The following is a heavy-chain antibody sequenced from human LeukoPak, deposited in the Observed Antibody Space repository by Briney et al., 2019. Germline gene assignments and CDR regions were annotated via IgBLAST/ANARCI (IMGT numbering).Heavy chain of an antibody. CDR3: ARMDQGGGIAVAGKRYFDH. CDR1: GGSISSGAYY. CDR2: IHYSEST. V-gene: IGHV4-31*03. D-gene: IGHD6-19*01. Sequence: PSETLSLTCSVSGGSISSGAYYWSWIRQHPGRGLEWIGYIHYSESTYYNPPLEPGVTISVDTSKNQFSLKLSSVTAADTAVYYCARMDQGGGIAVAGKRYFDHWGQGTLVTVSS. J-gene: IGHJ4*02.